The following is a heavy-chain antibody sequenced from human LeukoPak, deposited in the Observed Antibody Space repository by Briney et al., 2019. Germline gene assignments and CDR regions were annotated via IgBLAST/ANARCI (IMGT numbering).Heavy chain of an antibody. V-gene: IGHV3-23*01. CDR3: AKARIPSGNGYYSD. Sequence: GGSLRLSCAASGFTFSSYAMSWVRQAPGKGLEWVSDISGSGDNTYYADSVKGRFTIYRDNSKNTLYLQVNSLRAEDTAVYYCAKARIPSGNGYYSDWGQGTLVTVSS. CDR2: ISGSGDNT. J-gene: IGHJ4*02. CDR1: GFTFSSYA. D-gene: IGHD3-22*01.